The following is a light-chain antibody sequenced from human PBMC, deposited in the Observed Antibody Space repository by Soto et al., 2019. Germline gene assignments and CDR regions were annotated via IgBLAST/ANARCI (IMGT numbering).Light chain of an antibody. CDR3: QQYDEWPLT. Sequence: EKVMTQSPATLSVSPGERATLSCRASQNVKTRLAWYQQKPGQAPRLLIYDAFTRATGIPARFSGSASGTEFTLTISSLQSEDFVVYYCQQYDEWPLTFGGGTKVEIK. CDR2: DAF. J-gene: IGKJ4*01. CDR1: QNVKTR. V-gene: IGKV3-15*01.